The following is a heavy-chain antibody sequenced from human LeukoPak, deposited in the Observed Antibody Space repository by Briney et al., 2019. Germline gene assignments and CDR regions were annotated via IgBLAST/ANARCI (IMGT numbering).Heavy chain of an antibody. Sequence: SETLSLTCTVSGGSISNYYWSWIRQPPGKGLEWIGYIYYSGSTNYNPSLKSRVTISVDTSKNQFSLKLSSVTAADTAVYYCARDRDYNIAFDIWGQGTMVTVSS. CDR3: ARDRDYNIAFDI. D-gene: IGHD4-11*01. V-gene: IGHV4-59*01. J-gene: IGHJ3*02. CDR1: GGSISNYY. CDR2: IYYSGST.